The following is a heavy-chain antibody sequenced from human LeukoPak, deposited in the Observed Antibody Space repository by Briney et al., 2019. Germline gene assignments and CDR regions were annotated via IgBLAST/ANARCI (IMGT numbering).Heavy chain of an antibody. J-gene: IGHJ5*02. CDR1: GYSFTDYY. D-gene: IGHD3-16*01. CDR2: INPNSGGT. CDR3: ARADRLHGGPYLIGP. V-gene: IGHV1-2*02. Sequence: GASVKVSCKTSGYSFTDYYMHWVRQAPGQGLEWMGWINPNSGGTSSAQKFQGRVTMTRDTSITTVYMEVNWLTFDDTAMYYCARADRLHGGPYLIGPWGQGTLSPSPQ.